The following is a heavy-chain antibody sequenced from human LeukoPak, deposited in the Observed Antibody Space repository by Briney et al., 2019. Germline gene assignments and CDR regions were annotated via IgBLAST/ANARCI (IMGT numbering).Heavy chain of an antibody. Sequence: GGSLRLSCAASGFTFSSYAMHWVRQAPGKGLEWVAVISYDGSNKYYADSVKGRFTFSRDNSKNTLYLQMNSLRADDTAVYYCARRDSSGYYIDYWGQGTLVTVSS. D-gene: IGHD3-22*01. V-gene: IGHV3-30-3*01. CDR2: ISYDGSNK. CDR1: GFTFSSYA. J-gene: IGHJ4*02. CDR3: ARRDSSGYYIDY.